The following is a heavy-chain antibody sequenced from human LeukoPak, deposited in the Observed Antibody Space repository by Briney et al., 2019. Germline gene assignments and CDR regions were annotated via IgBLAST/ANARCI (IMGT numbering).Heavy chain of an antibody. J-gene: IGHJ4*02. V-gene: IGHV3-53*01. CDR2: IYSGGST. D-gene: IGHD2-2*01. Sequence: GGSLRLSCAASGFTVSSNDMSWVRQAPGKGLEWVSVIYSGGSTYFADSVKGRFTISRDNSKNTLYLQMNSLRAEDTAVYYCARVVPVATGRYFDYWGQGTLVTVSS. CDR3: ARVVPVATGRYFDY. CDR1: GFTVSSND.